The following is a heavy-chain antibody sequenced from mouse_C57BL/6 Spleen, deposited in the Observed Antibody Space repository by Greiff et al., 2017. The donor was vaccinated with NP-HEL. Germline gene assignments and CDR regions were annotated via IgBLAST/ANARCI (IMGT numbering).Heavy chain of an antibody. CDR3: ARLRDYDDYAMDY. D-gene: IGHD2-4*01. J-gene: IGHJ4*01. CDR1: GYTFTSYW. Sequence: VQLQQPGAELVMPGASVKLSCKASGYTFTSYWMHWVKQRPGQGLEWIGEIDPSYSYTNYNQKFKGKSTLTVDKSSSTAYMQLSSLTSEDSAVYYCARLRDYDDYAMDYWGQGTSVTVSS. V-gene: IGHV1-69*01. CDR2: IDPSYSYT.